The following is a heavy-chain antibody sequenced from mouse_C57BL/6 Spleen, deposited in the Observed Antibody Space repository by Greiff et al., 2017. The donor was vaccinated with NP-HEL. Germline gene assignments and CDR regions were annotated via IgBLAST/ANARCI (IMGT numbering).Heavy chain of an antibody. CDR3: ARSLITTVADY. D-gene: IGHD1-1*01. CDR2: IYPYNDGT. J-gene: IGHJ2*01. V-gene: IGHV1-14*01. Sequence: EVQLQQSGPELVKPGASVKMSCKASGYTFTSYVMHWVKQKPGQGLEWIGYIYPYNDGTKYNEKFKGKATLTSDKSSSTAYLELSSLTSEDSAVYYCARSLITTVADYWGQGTTLTVSS. CDR1: GYTFTSYV.